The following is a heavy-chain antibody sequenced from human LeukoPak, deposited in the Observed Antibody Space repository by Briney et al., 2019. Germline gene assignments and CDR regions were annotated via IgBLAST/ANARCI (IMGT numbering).Heavy chain of an antibody. Sequence: PGGSLRLSCAASGFTFSSYGMHWVRQAPGKGLEWVAFIRYDGSNKYYADSVKGRFTISRDNSKNTLYLQMNSLRAEDTAVYCCYIVGAAHGSYFGYWGQGTLVTVSS. CDR2: IRYDGSNK. J-gene: IGHJ4*02. D-gene: IGHD1-26*01. V-gene: IGHV3-30*02. CDR1: GFTFSSYG. CDR3: YIVGAAHGSYFGY.